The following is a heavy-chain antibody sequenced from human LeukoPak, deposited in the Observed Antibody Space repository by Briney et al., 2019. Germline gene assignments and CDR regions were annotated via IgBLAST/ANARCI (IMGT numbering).Heavy chain of an antibody. Sequence: SETLSLTCTVSGGSISSYYWSWIRQPPGKGLEWIGEINHSGSTNYNPSLKSRVTISVDTSKNQFSLKLSSVTAADTAVYYCARDGSGSYRMWGQGTLVTVSS. D-gene: IGHD3-10*01. V-gene: IGHV4-34*01. J-gene: IGHJ4*02. CDR3: ARDGSGSYRM. CDR1: GGSISSYY. CDR2: INHSGST.